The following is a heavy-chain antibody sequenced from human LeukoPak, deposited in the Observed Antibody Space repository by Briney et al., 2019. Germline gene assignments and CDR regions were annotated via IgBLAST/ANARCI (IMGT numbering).Heavy chain of an antibody. CDR1: GGSISSGGYY. Sequence: NSSETLSLTCTVSGGSISSGGYYWSWIRQPPGKGLEWIGYIYHSGSTYYNPSLKSRVTISVDRSKNQFSLKLSSVTAADTAVYYCARGSTLVDPWGQGTLVTVSS. D-gene: IGHD5/OR15-5a*01. CDR3: ARGSTLVDP. J-gene: IGHJ5*02. CDR2: IYHSGST. V-gene: IGHV4-30-2*01.